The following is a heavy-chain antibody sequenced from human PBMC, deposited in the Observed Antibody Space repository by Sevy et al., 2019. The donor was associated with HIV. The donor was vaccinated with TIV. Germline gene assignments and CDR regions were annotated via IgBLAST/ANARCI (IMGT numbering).Heavy chain of an antibody. D-gene: IGHD3-3*01. CDR3: AIKVKSLKVVGVVVPYSMDV. V-gene: IGHV4-59*01. Sequence: SETLSLTCTVSGGSITNDNWIWGRQPPNKGLEWVGYISYTGSTSYNPSPKSRVTISVDTSKNEFSLKLTSGTDVDTTIYYCAIKVKSLKVVGVVVPYSMDVWGQGTTVTGSS. J-gene: IGHJ6*02. CDR1: GGSITNDN. CDR2: ISYTGST.